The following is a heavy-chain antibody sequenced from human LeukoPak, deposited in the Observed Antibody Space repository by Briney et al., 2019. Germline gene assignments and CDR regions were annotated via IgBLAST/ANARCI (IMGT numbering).Heavy chain of an antibody. V-gene: IGHV4-34*01. D-gene: IGHD3-22*01. CDR2: INHSGST. CDR3: ARTPYDSSGYYYLFFDH. J-gene: IGHJ4*02. Sequence: SETLSLTCAVYGGSFSGYYWSWIRQPPGKGLEWIGEINHSGSTNYNPSLKSRVTISVDTSKNQFSLKLSSVTAADTAVYYCARTPYDSSGYYYLFFDHWGQGTLVTVSS. CDR1: GGSFSGYY.